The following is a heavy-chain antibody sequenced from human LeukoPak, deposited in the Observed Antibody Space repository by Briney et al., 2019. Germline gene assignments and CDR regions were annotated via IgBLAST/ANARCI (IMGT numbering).Heavy chain of an antibody. Sequence: NPSETLSLTCTVSGGSISSSSYYWGWIRQPPGKGLEWIGSIYYSGSTYYNPSLKSRVTISVDTSKNQFSLKLSSVTAADTAAYYCARKGYDFWSGYYYFDYWGQGTLVTVSS. J-gene: IGHJ4*02. CDR3: ARKGYDFWSGYYYFDY. CDR2: IYYSGST. V-gene: IGHV4-39*07. CDR1: GGSISSSSYY. D-gene: IGHD3-3*01.